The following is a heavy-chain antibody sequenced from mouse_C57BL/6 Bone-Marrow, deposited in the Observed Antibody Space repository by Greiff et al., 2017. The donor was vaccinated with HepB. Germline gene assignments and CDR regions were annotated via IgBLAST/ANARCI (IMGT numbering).Heavy chain of an antibody. D-gene: IGHD1-1*01. V-gene: IGHV5-12*01. CDR3: ARPIYYYSSSPHYYAMDY. Sequence: EVHLVESGGGLVQPGGSLKLSCAASGFTFSDYYMYWVRQTPEKRLEWVAYISNGGGSTYYPDTVKGRFTISRDNAKNTLYLQMSRLKSEDTAMYYCARPIYYYSSSPHYYAMDYWGQGTSVTVSS. CDR2: ISNGGGST. CDR1: GFTFSDYY. J-gene: IGHJ4*01.